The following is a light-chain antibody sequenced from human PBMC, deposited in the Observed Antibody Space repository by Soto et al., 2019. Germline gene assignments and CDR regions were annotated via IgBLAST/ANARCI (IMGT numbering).Light chain of an antibody. V-gene: IGKV3-20*01. CDR3: QQYGNSPPSYT. Sequence: EIVLTQSPGTLSLSPGERATLSCRASQSISSTYLAWYQQKRGQAPRLLIDGASSRATGIPDRFSGSGSGTDFNLTISRLEPEDFAVYYCQQYGNSPPSYTFGQGTKLEIK. CDR2: GAS. CDR1: QSISSTY. J-gene: IGKJ2*01.